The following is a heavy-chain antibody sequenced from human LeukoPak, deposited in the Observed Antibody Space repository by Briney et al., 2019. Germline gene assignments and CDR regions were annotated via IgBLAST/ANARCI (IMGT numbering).Heavy chain of an antibody. J-gene: IGHJ4*02. Sequence: GGSLRLSCAGSGFTFNNYAVSWVRQAPGKGLEWVSGFAMIDDIIHYVDSVKGRFTISRDNSKNMLYLQMNSLRAEDTAVYYCAKGFHSGSFNELDYWGQGTLVTVSS. D-gene: IGHD1-26*01. CDR3: AKGFHSGSFNELDY. CDR2: FAMIDDII. CDR1: GFTFNNYA. V-gene: IGHV3-23*05.